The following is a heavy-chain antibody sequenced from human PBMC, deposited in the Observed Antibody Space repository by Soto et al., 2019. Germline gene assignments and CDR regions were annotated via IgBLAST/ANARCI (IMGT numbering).Heavy chain of an antibody. Sequence: QVQLVQSGAEVKKPGASVTVSCRSSGDTFTDYYMHWVRQAPGQGLEWMGWINPNSGVTKYAQKFQGWVTMTRDTSIRTVYMQLSMLRSDDTAVYYCARESGGATATLDYYYFYMDVWGTGTTVTVSS. CDR3: ARESGGATATLDYYYFYMDV. J-gene: IGHJ6*03. V-gene: IGHV1-2*04. CDR1: GDTFTDYY. CDR2: INPNSGVT. D-gene: IGHD5-12*01.